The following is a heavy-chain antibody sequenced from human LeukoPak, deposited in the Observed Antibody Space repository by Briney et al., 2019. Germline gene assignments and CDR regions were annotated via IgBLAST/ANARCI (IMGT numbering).Heavy chain of an antibody. CDR2: FDPEDGET. CDR3: ATSGIVGATSEYFDY. CDR1: GYTLTELS. D-gene: IGHD1-26*01. J-gene: IGHJ4*02. V-gene: IGHV1-24*01. Sequence: ASVKVSCKVSGYTLTELSMHWVRQAPGKGPEWMGGFDPEDGETIYAQKFQGRVTMTEDTSTDTAYMELSSLRSEDTAVYYCATSGIVGATSEYFDYWGQGTLVTVSS.